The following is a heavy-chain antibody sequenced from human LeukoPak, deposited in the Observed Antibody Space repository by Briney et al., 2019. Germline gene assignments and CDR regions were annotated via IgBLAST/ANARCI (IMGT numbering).Heavy chain of an antibody. J-gene: IGHJ4*02. V-gene: IGHV1-2*02. CDR2: INPNSGGT. Sequence: ASVKVSCKASGYTLTGYYMNWVRQAPGQGLEWMGWINPNSGGTNYGQKFQGRVTMTGDTSITTAYMELSSLRPDDTAVYYCARVTVGRSYYDSMLIDYWGQGTLVTVSS. CDR3: ARVTVGRSYYDSMLIDY. CDR1: GYTLTGYY. D-gene: IGHD3-22*01.